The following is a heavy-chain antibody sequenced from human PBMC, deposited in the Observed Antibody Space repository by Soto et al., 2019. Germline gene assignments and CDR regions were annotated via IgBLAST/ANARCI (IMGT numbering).Heavy chain of an antibody. D-gene: IGHD2-15*01. Sequence: SVKVSCKASGGTFNSYAISWVRQAPGQGLEWMGGIIPIFGTANYAQKFQGRVTITADESTSTAYMELSSLRSEDTAVYYCARGVMRYCSGGSCYSYYYYYGMDVWGQGTTVTVSS. CDR3: ARGVMRYCSGGSCYSYYYYYGMDV. V-gene: IGHV1-69*13. CDR1: GGTFNSYA. J-gene: IGHJ6*02. CDR2: IIPIFGTA.